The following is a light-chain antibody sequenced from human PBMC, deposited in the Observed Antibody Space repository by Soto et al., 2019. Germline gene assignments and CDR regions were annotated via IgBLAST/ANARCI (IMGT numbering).Light chain of an antibody. CDR1: QSVSSSF. V-gene: IGKV3-20*01. Sequence: EIVLTQSPGTLSLSPGERATLSCRASQSVSSSFLAWYQLKPGQAPRLLIYGASSRATGIPDRFSGSGSGTDFTLTISGLEPEDFAVYYCQQYGSSPWTFGQGTKVEIK. CDR3: QQYGSSPWT. CDR2: GAS. J-gene: IGKJ1*01.